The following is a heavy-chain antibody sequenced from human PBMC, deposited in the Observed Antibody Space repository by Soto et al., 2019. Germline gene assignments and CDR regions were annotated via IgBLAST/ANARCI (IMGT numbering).Heavy chain of an antibody. CDR2: ISYDGSNK. Sequence: QVQLVESGGGVVQPGRSLRLSCAASGFTFSSYAMHWVRQAPGKGLEWVAVISYDGSNKYYADSVKGRFTISRDNSKNTLYMQMNSLRAEDTAVYYCARADAYIVATIWVPSPYWGQGTLVTVSS. J-gene: IGHJ4*02. CDR3: ARADAYIVATIWVPSPY. D-gene: IGHD5-12*01. V-gene: IGHV3-30-3*01. CDR1: GFTFSSYA.